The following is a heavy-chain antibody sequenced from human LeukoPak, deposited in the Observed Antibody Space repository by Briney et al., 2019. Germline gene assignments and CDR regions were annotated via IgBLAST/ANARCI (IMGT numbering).Heavy chain of an antibody. CDR1: GFTFSNYA. CDR3: ASHYNILTGYKKSDF. CDR2: ISGSGSTT. D-gene: IGHD3-9*01. Sequence: PGGSLRLSCAASGFTFSNYAMSWVRQAPGKGLEWVSAISGSGSTTYYADSVKGRFTISRDISKNTLYLQMNSLRAEDTAVYCCASHYNILTGYKKSDFWGQGTLVTVSS. V-gene: IGHV3-23*01. J-gene: IGHJ4*02.